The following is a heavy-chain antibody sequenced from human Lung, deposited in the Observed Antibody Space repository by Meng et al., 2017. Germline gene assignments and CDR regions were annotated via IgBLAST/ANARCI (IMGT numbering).Heavy chain of an antibody. CDR1: GFTFSSYS. CDR3: ARGRVVVSATPSDY. D-gene: IGHD2-15*01. Sequence: EVQLVESGGGLVQPGVSLRLSCAASGFTFSSYSMNWVRQAPGKGLEWVSSISSSPTYADSVKGRFTISRDNAENSLYLQMNSLRVEDTAVYFCARGRVVVSATPSDYWGQGTLVTVSS. CDR2: ISSSPT. V-gene: IGHV3-21*01. J-gene: IGHJ4*02.